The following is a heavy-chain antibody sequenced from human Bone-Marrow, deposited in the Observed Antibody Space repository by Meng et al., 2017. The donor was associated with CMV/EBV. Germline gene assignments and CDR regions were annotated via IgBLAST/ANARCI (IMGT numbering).Heavy chain of an antibody. CDR2: MNPNSGNT. V-gene: IGHV1-8*03. D-gene: IGHD1-26*01. J-gene: IGHJ6*01. Sequence: ASVKVSCKASGYTFTGYDINWVRQATGQGLEWMGWMNPNSGNTGYAQKFQGRVTITRNTSISTAYMELSSLRSEDTAVYYCARAWELIPLGYYYGMDVWGQGTTVTVSS. CDR3: ARAWELIPLGYYYGMDV. CDR1: GYTFTGYD.